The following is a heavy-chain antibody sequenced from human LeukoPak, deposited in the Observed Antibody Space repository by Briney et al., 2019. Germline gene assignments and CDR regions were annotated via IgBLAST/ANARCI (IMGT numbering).Heavy chain of an antibody. D-gene: IGHD2-15*01. V-gene: IGHV1-2*06. CDR2: INPNSGGT. J-gene: IGHJ4*02. CDR3: ATPKRRYCSGGSCYSGPFDY. Sequence: ASVKVSCKASGYTFTSYDINWMRQATGQGLEWMGRINPNSGGTNYAQKFQGRVTMTRDTSISTAYMELSRLRSDDTAVYYCATPKRRYCSGGSCYSGPFDYWGQGTLVTVSS. CDR1: GYTFTSYD.